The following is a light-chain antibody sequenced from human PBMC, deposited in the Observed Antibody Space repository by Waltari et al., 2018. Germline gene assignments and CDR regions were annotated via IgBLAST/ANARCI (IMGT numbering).Light chain of an antibody. J-gene: IGLJ3*02. CDR2: DVT. V-gene: IGLV2-8*01. CDR3: TSYAGSSDFVM. CDR1: NSDVGTYNY. Sequence: QSALTQPPSASGSPGQSVTISCTGTNSDVGTYNYVSWYQQRPGEVPKLMIYDVTKRPSGVPDRFSGSKSGNTASLTVSGLQPEDEGDYYCTSYAGSSDFVMFGGGTKLTVL.